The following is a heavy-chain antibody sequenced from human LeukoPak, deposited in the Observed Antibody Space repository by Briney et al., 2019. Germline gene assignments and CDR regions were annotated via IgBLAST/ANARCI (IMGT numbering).Heavy chain of an antibody. CDR1: GFTFSNAW. V-gene: IGHV3-15*01. CDR2: IKSKTDGGTT. Sequence: GGSLRLSCAASGFTFSNAWLSWVRQAPGKGLEWVGRIKSKTDGGTTDYAAPVKGRFTISRDDSKNTLYLQMNSLKTEDTAVYYCTTTTYYYDSSGYYYNYWGQGTLVTVSS. D-gene: IGHD3-22*01. J-gene: IGHJ4*02. CDR3: TTTTYYYDSSGYYYNY.